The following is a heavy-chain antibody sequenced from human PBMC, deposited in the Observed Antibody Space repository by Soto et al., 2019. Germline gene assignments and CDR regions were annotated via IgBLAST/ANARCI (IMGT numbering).Heavy chain of an antibody. J-gene: IGHJ4*02. Sequence: ASETLSLTCAVSGGSISSSNWWSWVRQPPGKGLEWIGYIYYSGSTNYNPSLKSRVTISVDTSKNQFSLKLSSVTAADTAVYYCARRYSSSFDYWGQGTLVTVSS. CDR3: ARRYSSSFDY. CDR2: IYYSGST. V-gene: IGHV4-4*02. D-gene: IGHD6-13*01. CDR1: GGSISSSNW.